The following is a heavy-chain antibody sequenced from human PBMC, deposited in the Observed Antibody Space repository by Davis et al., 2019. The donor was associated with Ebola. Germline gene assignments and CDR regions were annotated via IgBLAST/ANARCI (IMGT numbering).Heavy chain of an antibody. J-gene: IGHJ5*02. V-gene: IGHV1-18*01. Sequence: AASVKVSCKASGYTFKNYAISWVRQAPGQGLEWMGWISAYNGNTNYAQILQGRVTMTTDTSTGTAYMELDRLKSDDTALYYCARGHTYGRWDDRFDPWGQGTLVTVSS. CDR2: ISAYNGNT. D-gene: IGHD5-18*01. CDR3: ARGHTYGRWDDRFDP. CDR1: GYTFKNYA.